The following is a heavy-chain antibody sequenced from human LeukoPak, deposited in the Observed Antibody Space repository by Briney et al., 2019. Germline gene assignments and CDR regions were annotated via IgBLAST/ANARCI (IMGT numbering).Heavy chain of an antibody. CDR2: ISYDGSNK. Sequence: GRSLRLSCAASGFTFSSYGMHWVRQAPGKGLEWVAVISYDGSNKYYADSVKGRFTISRDNSKSTLYLQMDTLRAEDTAVYYCASGEQQLVVGGIDYWGQGTLVTVSS. CDR3: ASGEQQLVVGGIDY. J-gene: IGHJ4*02. V-gene: IGHV3-30*03. D-gene: IGHD6-13*01. CDR1: GFTFSSYG.